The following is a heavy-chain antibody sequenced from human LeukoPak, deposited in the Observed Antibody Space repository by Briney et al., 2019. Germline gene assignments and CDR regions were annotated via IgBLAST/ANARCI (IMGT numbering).Heavy chain of an antibody. CDR3: ARGFMYYDILTGYSRHGMDV. CDR2: INHSGST. CDR1: GGSFSGYY. D-gene: IGHD3-9*01. V-gene: IGHV4-34*01. J-gene: IGHJ6*02. Sequence: SETLSLTCAVYGGSFSGYYWSWIRQPPGKGLEWIGEINHSGSTNSNPSLKSRVTISVDTSKNQFSLKLSSVTAADTAVYYCARGFMYYDILTGYSRHGMDVWGQGTTVTVSS.